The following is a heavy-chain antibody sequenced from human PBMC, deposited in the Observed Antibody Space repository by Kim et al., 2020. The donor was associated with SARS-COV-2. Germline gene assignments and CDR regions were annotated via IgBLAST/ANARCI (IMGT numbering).Heavy chain of an antibody. CDR2: IRSKPNNYAT. CDR3: SRHSGKHGDRGFDN. CDR1: GFTFSASA. D-gene: IGHD4-17*01. V-gene: IGHV3-73*01. Sequence: GGSLRLSRAASGFTFSASAMHWVRQASGKGLEWVGRIRSKPNNYATSYAASVTGRFTISRDDSTNTVYLQMDSLKTDDTAVYFCSRHSGKHGDRGFDNWGQGTLVTVSS. J-gene: IGHJ4*02.